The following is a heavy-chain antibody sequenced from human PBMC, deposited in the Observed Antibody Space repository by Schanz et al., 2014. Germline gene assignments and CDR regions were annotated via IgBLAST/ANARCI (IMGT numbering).Heavy chain of an antibody. Sequence: EVQLVESGGGLAQPGGSLRLSCAASGITFSGYSMNWVRQAPGKGLEWVSYISGSSSTKYYADSVKGRFTISRDNGKNSLYLQITSVRAEDTAVYFCARDYESDLYSPRHDAFDVWGQGTVVTVSS. CDR1: GITFSGYS. CDR3: ARDYESDLYSPRHDAFDV. J-gene: IGHJ3*01. CDR2: ISGSSSTK. D-gene: IGHD2-8*01. V-gene: IGHV3-48*01.